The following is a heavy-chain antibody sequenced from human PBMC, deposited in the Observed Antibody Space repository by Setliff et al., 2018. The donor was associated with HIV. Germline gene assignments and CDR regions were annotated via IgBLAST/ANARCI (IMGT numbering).Heavy chain of an antibody. CDR1: GGSISSGDYY. CDR3: ATGGRFRLRYPEGQPFNI. V-gene: IGHV4-30-4*08. J-gene: IGHJ3*02. Sequence: SETLSLTCTVSGGSISSGDYYWSWIRQPPGKGLEWIGYIYYSGSTYYNPSLKSRVTISVDTSKNQFSLKLSSVTAADTAVYYCATGGRFRLRYPEGQPFNIWGQGTMVTVSS. D-gene: IGHD3-16*01. CDR2: IYYSGST.